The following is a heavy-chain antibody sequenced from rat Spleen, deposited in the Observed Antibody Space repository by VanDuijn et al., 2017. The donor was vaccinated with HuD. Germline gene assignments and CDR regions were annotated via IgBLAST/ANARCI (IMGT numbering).Heavy chain of an antibody. CDR3: ARLGTMEGNPYYYVMNA. CDR2: IWTGGIT. Sequence: QVQLKESGPGLVQPSQTLSLTCTVSGFSLISYAVNWVRQPTGKGLEWMGIIWTGGITDYASALKPRLSISRDTSKSQVFLKMSSLQTEDTATYHCARLGTMEGNPYYYVMNAWGQGASVTVSS. D-gene: IGHD1-11*01. CDR1: GFSLISYA. J-gene: IGHJ4*01. V-gene: IGHV2-30*01.